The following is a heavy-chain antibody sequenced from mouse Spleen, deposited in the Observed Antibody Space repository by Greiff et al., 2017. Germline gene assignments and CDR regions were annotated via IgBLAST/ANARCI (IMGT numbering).Heavy chain of an antibody. D-gene: IGHD2-3*01. Sequence: DVMLVESGGGLVQPGGSRKLSCAASGFTFSSFGMHWVRQAPEKGLEWVAYISSGSSTIYYADTVKGRFTISRDNPKNTLFLQMTSLRSEDTAMYYCAGYDLYFDYWGQGTTLTVSS. CDR3: AGYDLYFDY. CDR1: GFTFSSFG. CDR2: ISSGSSTI. J-gene: IGHJ2*01. V-gene: IGHV5-17*02.